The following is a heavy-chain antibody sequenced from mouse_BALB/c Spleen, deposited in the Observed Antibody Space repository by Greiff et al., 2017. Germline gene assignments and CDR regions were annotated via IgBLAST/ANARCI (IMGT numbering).Heavy chain of an antibody. Sequence: QVQLQQPGAELVKPGASVKLSCKASGYTFTSYWMHWVKQRPGQGLEWIGEINPSNGRTNYNEKFKSKATLTVDKSSSTAYMQLNSLTSEDSAVYYCAREDYGAWFAYWGQGTLVTVSA. J-gene: IGHJ3*01. V-gene: IGHV1S81*02. D-gene: IGHD1-1*01. CDR2: INPSNGRT. CDR1: GYTFTSYW. CDR3: AREDYGAWFAY.